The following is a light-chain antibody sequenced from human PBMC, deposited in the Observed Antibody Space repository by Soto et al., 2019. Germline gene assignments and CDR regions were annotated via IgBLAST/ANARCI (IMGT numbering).Light chain of an antibody. CDR2: EGS. CDR3: CSYAGSSVV. Sequence: QSALTQPASVSGSPGQSITISCTGTSSDVGRYNLVSWYQQHPGKAPKLMIYEGSKRPSGVSNRFSGSKSGNTASLTISGLQAEDEADYHCCSYAGSSVVFGGGTQLTVL. J-gene: IGLJ2*01. CDR1: SSDVGRYNL. V-gene: IGLV2-23*01.